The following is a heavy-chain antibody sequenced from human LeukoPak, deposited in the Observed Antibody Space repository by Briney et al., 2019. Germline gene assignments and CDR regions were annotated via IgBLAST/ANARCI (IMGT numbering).Heavy chain of an antibody. D-gene: IGHD3-9*01. CDR2: IWYDGSNK. Sequence: GGSLRLSCAASGFTFSSYGMHWVRQAPGKGLEWVAVIWYDGSNKYYADSVKGRFTISRDNSKNTLYLQMNSLRAEDTAVYYCAKISAVNYDILAGYPRQENTFDYWGQGTLVTVSS. CDR1: GFTFSSYG. V-gene: IGHV3-33*06. CDR3: AKISAVNYDILAGYPRQENTFDY. J-gene: IGHJ4*02.